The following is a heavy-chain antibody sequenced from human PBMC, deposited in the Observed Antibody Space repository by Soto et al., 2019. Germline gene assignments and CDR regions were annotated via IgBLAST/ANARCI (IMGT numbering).Heavy chain of an antibody. CDR1: GFTFSSYG. J-gene: IGHJ4*02. D-gene: IGHD3-10*01. V-gene: IGHV3-33*01. CDR3: ATERSFGPGDY. Sequence: QVHLVESGGGVVQPGTSLRVSCAASGFTFSSYGMHWVRQAPGKGLEWVAVIWYDGSKKYYADSVKGRFTISRDNSKNTLYLQMNSLRAEDTGVYYCATERSFGPGDYWGQGTLVTVSS. CDR2: IWYDGSKK.